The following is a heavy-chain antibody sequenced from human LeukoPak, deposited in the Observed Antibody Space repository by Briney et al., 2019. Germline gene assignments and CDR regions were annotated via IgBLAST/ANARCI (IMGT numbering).Heavy chain of an antibody. CDR1: GGTFSSYA. V-gene: IGHV1-69*01. J-gene: IGHJ6*03. Sequence: ASVKVSCKASGGTFSSYAISWVRQAPGQGRAWMGVIIPIFGTANYAQKFQGRVTITADESTSTAYMELSSLRSEDTAVYYCARVVMATINYYYYYMDVWGKGTTVTVSS. CDR3: ARVVMATINYYYYYMDV. CDR2: IIPIFGTA. D-gene: IGHD5-24*01.